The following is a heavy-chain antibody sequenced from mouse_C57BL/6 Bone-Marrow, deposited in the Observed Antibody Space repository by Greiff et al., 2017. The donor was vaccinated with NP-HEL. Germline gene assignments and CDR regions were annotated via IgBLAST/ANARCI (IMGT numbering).Heavy chain of an antibody. CDR3: ARGNWAFDY. J-gene: IGHJ2*01. CDR1: GYAFTNYL. CDR2: INPGSGGT. Sequence: LVESGAELVRPGTSVKVSCKASGYAFTNYLIEWVKQRPGQGLEWIGVINPGSGGTNYNEKFKGKATLTADKSSSTAYMQLSSLTSEDSAVYFCARGNWAFDYWGQGTTLTVSS. D-gene: IGHD4-1*01. V-gene: IGHV1-54*01.